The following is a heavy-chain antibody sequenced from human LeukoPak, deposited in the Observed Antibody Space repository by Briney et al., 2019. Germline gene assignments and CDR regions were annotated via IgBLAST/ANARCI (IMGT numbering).Heavy chain of an antibody. V-gene: IGHV1-46*01. J-gene: IGHJ4*02. Sequence: ASVRVSCKASGYTFTSYYMHWVRQAPGQGPEWMGIINHSGGSTSYAQKFQGRVTMTRDMSTSTVYMELSSLRSEDTAVYYCARDQGIAAAGNPDYWGQGTLVTVSS. CDR1: GYTFTSYY. CDR3: ARDQGIAAAGNPDY. CDR2: INHSGGST. D-gene: IGHD6-13*01.